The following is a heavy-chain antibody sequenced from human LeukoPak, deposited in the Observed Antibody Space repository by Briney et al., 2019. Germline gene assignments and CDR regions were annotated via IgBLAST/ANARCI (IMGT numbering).Heavy chain of an antibody. J-gene: IGHJ4*02. CDR1: GFTFSGYW. Sequence: PGGSLILSCAASGFTFSGYWMHWVRQAPGKGLVWVSRINSDGSSTTYADSVKGRFTISRDNAKNTLYLQMNSLRAEDTAVYYCARVASSSSWYIDYWGQGTLVTVSS. CDR2: INSDGSST. CDR3: ARVASSSSWYIDY. V-gene: IGHV3-74*01. D-gene: IGHD6-13*01.